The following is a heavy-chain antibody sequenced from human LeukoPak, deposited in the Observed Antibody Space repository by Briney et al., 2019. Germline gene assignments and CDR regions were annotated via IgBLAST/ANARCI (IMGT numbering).Heavy chain of an antibody. V-gene: IGHV4-34*01. D-gene: IGHD3-16*01. Sequence: SETLTLTCAVYGGSFSGYYWSWIRQPPGKGLEWIGEINHSGSTNYNPSLKSRVTISVDTSKNQFSLKLRSVTAADTALYYCARGRDMITFGGVLAFDYWVQGTLVTVSS. CDR1: GGSFSGYY. J-gene: IGHJ4*02. CDR3: ARGRDMITFGGVLAFDY. CDR2: INHSGST.